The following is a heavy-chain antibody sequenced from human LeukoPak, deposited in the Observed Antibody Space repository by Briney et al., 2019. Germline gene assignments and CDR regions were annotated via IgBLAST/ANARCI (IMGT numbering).Heavy chain of an antibody. V-gene: IGHV3-53*05. CDR2: ISGSGGST. CDR1: GFTVSSNY. CDR3: ARDPGSGDFDY. J-gene: IGHJ4*02. D-gene: IGHD3-10*01. Sequence: PGRSLRLSCAASGFTVSSNYTSWVRQAPGKGLEWVSAISGSGGSTYYADSVKGRFTISRDNSKNTLYLQMNSLRAEDTAVYYCARDPGSGDFDYWGQGTLVTVSS.